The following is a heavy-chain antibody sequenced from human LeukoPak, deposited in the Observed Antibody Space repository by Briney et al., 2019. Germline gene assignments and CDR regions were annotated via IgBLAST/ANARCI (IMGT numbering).Heavy chain of an antibody. V-gene: IGHV3-7*01. D-gene: IGHD3-22*01. CDR2: IKQGGSEK. CDR3: ARGRETYYYDRSIDY. Sequence: PGGSLRLSCAASGFTFSSYWMSWVRQAPGKGLEWVANIKQGGSEKYYVDSVKGRFTISRDNAKNSLYLQMNSLRAEDTAVYYCARGRETYYYDRSIDYWGQGTLVTVSS. J-gene: IGHJ4*02. CDR1: GFTFSSYW.